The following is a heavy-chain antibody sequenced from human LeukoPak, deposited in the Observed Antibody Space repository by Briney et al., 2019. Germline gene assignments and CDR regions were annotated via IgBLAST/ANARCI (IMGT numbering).Heavy chain of an antibody. CDR1: GGSITSSSYY. J-gene: IGHJ4*02. CDR2: MYYSGSN. D-gene: IGHD4-11*01. V-gene: IGHV4-39*01. Sequence: SETLSLTCTVSGGSITSSSYYWGWIRQPPGKGLEWIGSMYYSGSNYYNPSLKSRITISEDTSKNQFSLKLRSVTAADTAVYYCARGDTMTTAGLDYWGQGTLVTVSS. CDR3: ARGDTMTTAGLDY.